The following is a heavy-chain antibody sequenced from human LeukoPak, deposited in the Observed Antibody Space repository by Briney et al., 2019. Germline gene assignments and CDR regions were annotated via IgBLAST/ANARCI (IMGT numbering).Heavy chain of an antibody. CDR2: IYSSGST. J-gene: IGHJ4*02. D-gene: IGHD2-15*01. CDR1: GGSISSSRSY. Sequence: SETLSLTCTVSGGSISSSRSYWGWIRQPPGKGLEWIGTIYSSGSTYYSPPLKSRVTISVDTSKDQFSLGLSSVTAADTAVYYCARGYCTGGNCYSPPDYWGQGILVTVSS. V-gene: IGHV4-39*01. CDR3: ARGYCTGGNCYSPPDY.